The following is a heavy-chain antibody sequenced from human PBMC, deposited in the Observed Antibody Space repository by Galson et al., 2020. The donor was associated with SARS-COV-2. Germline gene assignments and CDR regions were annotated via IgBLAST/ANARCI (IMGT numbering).Heavy chain of an antibody. CDR2: LSYDGTNK. V-gene: IGHV3-30-3*01. CDR3: ARGYCGSTSCPVDY. CDR1: GFTFSNYA. Sequence: GESLKISCAASGFTFSNYAMHWVRQAPGKGLEWVAVLSYDGTNKYYADSVKGRFTISRDNSKNTLYLQMNSLRAEGTAVYYCARGYCGSTSCPVDYWGQGTLVTVSS. D-gene: IGHD2-2*01. J-gene: IGHJ4*02.